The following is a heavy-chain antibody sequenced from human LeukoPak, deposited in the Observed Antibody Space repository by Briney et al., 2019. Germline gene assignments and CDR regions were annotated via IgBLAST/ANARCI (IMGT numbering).Heavy chain of an antibody. Sequence: SETLSLTCTVSSGSITSYYWSLIRQSPGKGLEWIGHMHYSGTTNHNPSLKGRVTMSIDTSKNQFSLKLSSVTAADTAVYYCAKEQWYFDSWGQGTLVTVSS. V-gene: IGHV4-59*01. CDR1: SGSITSYY. J-gene: IGHJ4*02. CDR3: AKEQWYFDS. CDR2: MHYSGTT. D-gene: IGHD6-19*01.